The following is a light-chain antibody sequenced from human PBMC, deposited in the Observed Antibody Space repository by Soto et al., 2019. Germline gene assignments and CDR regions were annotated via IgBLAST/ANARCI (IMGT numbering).Light chain of an antibody. CDR2: DAS. V-gene: IGKV1-33*01. Sequence: DIQLTQSPSSLSASVGDRVTITCQASQDISNYVNWYQQKPGKSPQLLIHDASNLETGVPSRFSGSGSGTYFTFTIRSLQPEDIATYYCQQFFHLPFTFGPGTKVGIK. J-gene: IGKJ3*01. CDR1: QDISNY. CDR3: QQFFHLPFT.